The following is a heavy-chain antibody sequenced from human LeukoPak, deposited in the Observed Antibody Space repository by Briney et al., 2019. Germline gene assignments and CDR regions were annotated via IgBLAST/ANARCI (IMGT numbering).Heavy chain of an antibody. CDR3: TTTRITMVRGVIIPYYYYGMDV. V-gene: IGHV1-24*01. CDR1: RYTLTELS. J-gene: IGHJ6*02. D-gene: IGHD3-10*01. CDR2: FDPEDGET. Sequence: ASVKVSCKVSRYTLTELSMHWVRQAPGKGLEWMGGFDPEDGETIYAQKFQGRVTMTEDTSTDTAYMELRSLRSEDTAVYYCTTTRITMVRGVIIPYYYYGMDVWGQGTTVTVPS.